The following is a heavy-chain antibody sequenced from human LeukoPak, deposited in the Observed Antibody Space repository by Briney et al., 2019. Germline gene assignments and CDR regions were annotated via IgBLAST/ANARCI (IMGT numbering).Heavy chain of an antibody. CDR1: GFTVSSNY. CDR2: IYSGGST. Sequence: GGSLRLSCAASGFTVSSNYRSWVRQAPGKGLEWVSVIYSGGSTYYADSVKGRFTISRDNSKNTLYLQMNSLRAEDTAVYYCARGHIVVVTAGFDYWGQGTLVTVSS. CDR3: ARGHIVVVTAGFDY. D-gene: IGHD2-21*02. J-gene: IGHJ4*02. V-gene: IGHV3-66*01.